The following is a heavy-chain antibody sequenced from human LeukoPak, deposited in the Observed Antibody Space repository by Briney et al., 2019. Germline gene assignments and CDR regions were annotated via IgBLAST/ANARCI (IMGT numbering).Heavy chain of an antibody. J-gene: IGHJ1*01. CDR1: GFTFSSYW. Sequence: GGSLRLSCEASGFTFSSYWMTWVRQAPGKGLEWVANIRYDGSEKYYVDSVKGRFTISRDNAKNSLYLQLNSLTAEDTAVYFCASSIAATGRTAEYFQHWGQGTLVTVSS. CDR2: IRYDGSEK. CDR3: ASSIAATGRTAEYFQH. V-gene: IGHV3-7*01. D-gene: IGHD6-13*01.